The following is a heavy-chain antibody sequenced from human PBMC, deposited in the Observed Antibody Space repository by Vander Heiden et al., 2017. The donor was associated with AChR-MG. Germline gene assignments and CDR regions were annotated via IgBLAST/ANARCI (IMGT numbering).Heavy chain of an antibody. Sequence: QVQLQQWGAGLLKPSETLSLTCAVYGGSFSGYYWSWIRQPPGKGLEWIGEINHSGSTNYNPSLKSRVTISVDTSKNQFSLKLSSVTAADTAVYYCARGPGYCSSTSCSDYWGQGTLVTVSS. J-gene: IGHJ4*02. CDR2: INHSGST. CDR1: GGSFSGYY. V-gene: IGHV4-34*01. CDR3: ARGPGYCSSTSCSDY. D-gene: IGHD2-2*01.